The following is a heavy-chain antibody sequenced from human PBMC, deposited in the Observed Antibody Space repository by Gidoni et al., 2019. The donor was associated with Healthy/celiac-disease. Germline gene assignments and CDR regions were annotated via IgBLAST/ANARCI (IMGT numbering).Heavy chain of an antibody. CDR3: ARGTNYGSGSPDWFDP. D-gene: IGHD3-10*01. CDR1: GGSFSGYY. Sequence: QVQLQPWGAGLLKPSETLYLTCAVYGGSFSGYYWSCIRQPPGKGLDWIGEINPSGSTNYNPSLTRRVTISVDTSKNQFSLKLSSVTAADTAVYYCARGTNYGSGSPDWFDPWGQGTLVTVSS. V-gene: IGHV4-34*01. J-gene: IGHJ5*02. CDR2: INPSGST.